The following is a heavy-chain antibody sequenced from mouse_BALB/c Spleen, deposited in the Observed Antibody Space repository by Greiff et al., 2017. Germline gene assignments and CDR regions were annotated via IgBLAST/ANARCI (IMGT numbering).Heavy chain of an antibody. Sequence: QVQLQQSGPELVKPGASVKISCKASGYAFSSSWMNWVKQRPGQGLEWIGRIYPGDGDTNYNGKFKGKATLTADKSSSTAYMQLSSLTSEDSAVYFCARFSEEGFAYWGQGTLVTVSA. V-gene: IGHV1-82*01. CDR1: GYAFSSSW. J-gene: IGHJ3*01. CDR3: ARFSEEGFAY. CDR2: IYPGDGDT.